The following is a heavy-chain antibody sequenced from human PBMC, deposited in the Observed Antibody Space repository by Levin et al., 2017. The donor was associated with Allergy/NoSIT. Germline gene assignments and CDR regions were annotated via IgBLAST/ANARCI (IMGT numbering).Heavy chain of an antibody. D-gene: IGHD4-17*01. CDR3: ARADFGDFDLPPHYFDE. J-gene: IGHJ4*02. CDR1: GFSFRRYA. CDR2: MSATSGAK. Sequence: LSLPCAASGFSFRRYAMTWVRHAPGMGLEWVSSMSATSGAKYYAHSVQGRFTISRDNSKSALYVEMTSLRPDATAIYYCARADFGDFDLPPHYFDEWGQGTLVAVSS. V-gene: IGHV3-23*01.